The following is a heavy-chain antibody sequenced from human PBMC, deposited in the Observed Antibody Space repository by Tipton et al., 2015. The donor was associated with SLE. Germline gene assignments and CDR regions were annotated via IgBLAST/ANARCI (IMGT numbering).Heavy chain of an antibody. CDR1: GFTFSSYA. J-gene: IGHJ4*02. V-gene: IGHV3-30-3*01. D-gene: IGHD6-13*01. CDR2: ISYDGSNK. Sequence: RSLRLSCAASGFTFSSYAMHWVRQAPGKGLEWVAVISYDGSNKYYADSVKGRFTISRDNSKNTLYLQMNSLRAEDTAVYYCAKGRMASSPTDHPHSSQDYWGQGTLVTVSS. CDR3: AKGRMASSPTDHPHSSQDY.